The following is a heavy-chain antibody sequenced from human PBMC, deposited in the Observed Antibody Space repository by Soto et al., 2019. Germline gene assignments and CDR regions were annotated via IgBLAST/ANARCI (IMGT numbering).Heavy chain of an antibody. D-gene: IGHD3-22*01. Sequence: GASVKVSCKASGYTFSGYYMHWVRRAPGQGLQYMGWINPNSGVTNYVQKFQGWVTMTRDTSTSTAYMELSRLRSDDTAVYYCARDISSSGYNRHWDGMDVWGQGTTVTVSS. V-gene: IGHV1-2*04. J-gene: IGHJ6*02. CDR1: GYTFSGYY. CDR2: INPNSGVT. CDR3: ARDISSSGYNRHWDGMDV.